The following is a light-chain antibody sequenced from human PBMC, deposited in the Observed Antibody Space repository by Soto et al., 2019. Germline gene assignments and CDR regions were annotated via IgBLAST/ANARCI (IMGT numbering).Light chain of an antibody. CDR2: DAS. CDR3: QQSYSAPIYT. Sequence: DIQMTQSPSSLSASIGDTVTITCRASQTITTYLNWYQQKPGKVPELLIHDASNLQSGVPSRFPASGSGTLFTLTFNSRQPDDFAIYYCQQSYSAPIYTFGQGTRLEIK. V-gene: IGKV1-39*01. J-gene: IGKJ2*01. CDR1: QTITTY.